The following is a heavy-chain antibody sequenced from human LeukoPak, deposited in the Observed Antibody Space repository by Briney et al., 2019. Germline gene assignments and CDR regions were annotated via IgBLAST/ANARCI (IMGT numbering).Heavy chain of an antibody. D-gene: IGHD1-26*01. Sequence: GGSLRLSCAASGFTFSSYSMNWVRQAPGKGLEWVSSISSSSSYIYYADSVKGRFTISRDNAKNSLHLQMNSLRAEDTAVYYCATYSGSIDAFDIWGQGTMVTVSS. CDR3: ATYSGSIDAFDI. J-gene: IGHJ3*02. CDR2: ISSSSSYI. CDR1: GFTFSSYS. V-gene: IGHV3-21*01.